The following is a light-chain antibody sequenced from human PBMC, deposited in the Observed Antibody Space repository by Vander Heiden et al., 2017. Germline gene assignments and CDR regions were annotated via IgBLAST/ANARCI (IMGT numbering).Light chain of an antibody. CDR1: SSDVGSYDL. V-gene: IGLV2-23*02. J-gene: IGLJ1*01. Sequence: QSALTQPASVSGSPGQSITISCTGTSSDVGSYDLVSWYQQHPGNAPKLIIYEVIKRPSGVSNRFSGSKSANTASLTTSGLQAEDEADYYCCSFAVGSTYVFGTGTKVTVL. CDR3: CSFAVGSTYV. CDR2: EVI.